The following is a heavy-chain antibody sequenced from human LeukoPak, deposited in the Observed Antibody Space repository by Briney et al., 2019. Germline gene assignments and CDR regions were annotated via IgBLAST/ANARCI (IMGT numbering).Heavy chain of an antibody. D-gene: IGHD1-26*01. CDR3: ARDIWERKTVGAIDY. J-gene: IGHJ4*02. V-gene: IGHV3-30-3*01. CDR1: GFPFSSYW. Sequence: GGSLRLSCVASGFPFSSYWMTWVRQAPGKGLEWVAVISYDGSNKYYADSVKGRFTISRDNSKNTLYLQMNSLRAEDTAVYYCARDIWERKTVGAIDYWGQGTLVTVSS. CDR2: ISYDGSNK.